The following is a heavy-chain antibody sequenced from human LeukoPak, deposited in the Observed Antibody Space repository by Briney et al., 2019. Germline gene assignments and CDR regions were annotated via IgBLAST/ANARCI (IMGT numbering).Heavy chain of an antibody. J-gene: IGHJ4*02. CDR1: GGTFSSYA. CDR3: ARDPILTGYYLDY. D-gene: IGHD3-9*01. CDR2: IIPILGIA. V-gene: IGHV1-69*04. Sequence: ASVKVSCKASGGTFSSYAISWVRQAPGQGLEWMGRIIPILGIANYAQKFQGRVTITADKSTSTAYMELSSLRSEDTAVYYCARDPILTGYYLDYWGQGTLVTVSS.